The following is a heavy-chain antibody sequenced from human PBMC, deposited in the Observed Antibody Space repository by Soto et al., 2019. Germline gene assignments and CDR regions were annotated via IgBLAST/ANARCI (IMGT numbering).Heavy chain of an antibody. CDR3: ARDRITILGVVIGGWGKYYYYAMDV. V-gene: IGHV3-30-3*01. J-gene: IGHJ6*02. Sequence: QVQLVESGGGVVQPGRSLRLSCAASGFTFSGYAMHWVRHAPGKGLEWVAVISYDGSNKYYADSVKGRFTISRDNSKNTLYLQMNSLRAEDTAVYYCARDRITILGVVIGGWGKYYYYAMDVWGQGTTVTVSS. CDR2: ISYDGSNK. D-gene: IGHD3-3*01. CDR1: GFTFSGYA.